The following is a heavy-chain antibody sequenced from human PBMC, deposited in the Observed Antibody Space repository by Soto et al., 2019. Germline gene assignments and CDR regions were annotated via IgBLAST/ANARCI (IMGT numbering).Heavy chain of an antibody. CDR3: AKALQEWELLYYFDY. CDR2: ISGSGGST. V-gene: IGHV3-23*01. J-gene: IGHJ4*02. D-gene: IGHD1-26*01. CDR1: GFTFSSYA. Sequence: PGGSLRLSCAASGFTFSSYAMSWVRQAPGKGLEWVSAISGSGGSTYYADSVKGRFTISRDNSKNTLYLQMNSLRAEDTAVDYCAKALQEWELLYYFDYWGQGTLVTVSS.